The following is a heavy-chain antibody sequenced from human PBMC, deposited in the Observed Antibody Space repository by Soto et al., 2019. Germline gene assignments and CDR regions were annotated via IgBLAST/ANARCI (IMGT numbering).Heavy chain of an antibody. J-gene: IGHJ6*01. CDR2: IIPIFGTA. D-gene: IGHD4-17*01. V-gene: IGHV1-69*01. CDR1: GGTFSSYA. Sequence: QVQLVQSGAEVKKPGSSVKVSCKASGGTFSSYAISWVRQAPGHGLEWMGGIIPIFGTANYAQKCQGRVTITADEATSAAYMERGSLRSEDTAVYYWARGSGGTTVAVGMDVWGQGTTVTVSS. CDR3: ARGSGGTTVAVGMDV.